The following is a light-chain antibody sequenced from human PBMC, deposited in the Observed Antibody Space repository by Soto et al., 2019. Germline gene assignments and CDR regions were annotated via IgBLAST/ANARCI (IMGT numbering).Light chain of an antibody. V-gene: IGLV1-44*01. J-gene: IGLJ3*02. Sequence: QSVLTQPPSASGTPGQRISISCSGRTSNIGSNIVAWYQHLPGTAPKLLIYNNNQQPSGVPDRFFGSKSGSSASLAISGLQPDDESHYYCAAWDDTLNGLVFGGGTKLTVL. CDR3: AAWDDTLNGLV. CDR2: NNN. CDR1: TSNIGSNI.